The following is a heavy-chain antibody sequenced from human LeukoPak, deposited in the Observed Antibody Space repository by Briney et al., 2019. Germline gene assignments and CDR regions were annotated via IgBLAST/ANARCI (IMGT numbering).Heavy chain of an antibody. Sequence: SVKVSCKASGGTFSSYAISWVRQAPGQGLEWMGGIIPIFGTANYAQKFQGRVTITADKSTSTAYMELSSLRSEDTAVYYCARDRTVVTGSVFDIWGQGTMVTVSS. CDR1: GGTFSSYA. J-gene: IGHJ3*02. CDR2: IIPIFGTA. V-gene: IGHV1-69*06. CDR3: ARDRTVVTGSVFDI. D-gene: IGHD4-23*01.